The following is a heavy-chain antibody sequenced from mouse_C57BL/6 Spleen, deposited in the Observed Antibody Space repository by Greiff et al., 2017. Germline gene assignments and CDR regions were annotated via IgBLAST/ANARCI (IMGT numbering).Heavy chain of an antibody. D-gene: IGHD2-4*01. V-gene: IGHV1-55*01. Sequence: VKLQQPGAELVKPGASVKMSCKASGYTFTSYWITWVKQRPGQGLEWIGDIYPGSGSTNYNEKFKSKATLTVDTSSSTAYMQLSSLTSEDSAVYYCARYYDYDAWFAYWGQGTLVTVSA. J-gene: IGHJ3*01. CDR2: IYPGSGST. CDR1: GYTFTSYW. CDR3: ARYYDYDAWFAY.